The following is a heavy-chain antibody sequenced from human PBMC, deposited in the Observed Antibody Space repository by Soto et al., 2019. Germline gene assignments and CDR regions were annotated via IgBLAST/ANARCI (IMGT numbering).Heavy chain of an antibody. D-gene: IGHD6-13*01. V-gene: IGHV4-59*12. J-gene: IGHJ4*02. Sequence: NPSETLSLTCTVSGGSISNYYCTWIRQTPWKGLEWIGYVYYTGSTNYNPSLKSRVHISIDTSKNEFYLNLTSVTAAETAIYYCAGVLKRRYSNSGFDYWGRATLVTVCS. CDR2: VYYTGST. CDR3: AGVLKRRYSNSGFDY. CDR1: GGSISNYY.